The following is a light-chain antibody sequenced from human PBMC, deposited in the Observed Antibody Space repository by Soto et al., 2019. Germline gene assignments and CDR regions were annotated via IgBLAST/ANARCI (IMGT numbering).Light chain of an antibody. J-gene: IGKJ4*01. CDR3: QQSYSTPT. Sequence: IQLTQSPSSLSASVGDRVTITFRASQGSSSYLAWYQQKPGKAPKLLIYAASSLQSGVPSRFSGSGSGTDFTLTISSLQPEDVATYYCQQSYSTPTFGGGTKVDIK. CDR2: AAS. CDR1: QGSSSY. V-gene: IGKV1-39*01.